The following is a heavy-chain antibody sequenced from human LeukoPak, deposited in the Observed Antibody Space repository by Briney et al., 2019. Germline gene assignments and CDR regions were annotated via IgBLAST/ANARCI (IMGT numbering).Heavy chain of an antibody. D-gene: IGHD3-22*01. CDR2: IYYSGST. CDR1: GGSISSSSYY. Sequence: PSETLSLTCTVSGGSISSSSYYWGWIRQPPGKGLEWIGSIYYSGSTYYNPSLKSRVTISVDTSKNQFSLKLSSVTAADTAVYYCASFTYYYDSSGSPPPWGQGTLVTVSS. V-gene: IGHV4-39*07. CDR3: ASFTYYYDSSGSPPP. J-gene: IGHJ5*02.